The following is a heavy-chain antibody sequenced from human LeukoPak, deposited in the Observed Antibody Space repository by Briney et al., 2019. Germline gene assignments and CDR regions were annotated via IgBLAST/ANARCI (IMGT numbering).Heavy chain of an antibody. CDR1: GGSISSYY. D-gene: IGHD2-21*02. Sequence: PSETLSLTCTVCGGSISSYYWSWIRQPPGKGLEWIGYIYYSGSTNYNPSLKSRVTISVDTSKNQFSLKLSSVTAADTAVYYCASRYCGGDCSPDKDAFDIWGQGTMVTVSS. CDR3: ASRYCGGDCSPDKDAFDI. J-gene: IGHJ3*02. V-gene: IGHV4-59*01. CDR2: IYYSGST.